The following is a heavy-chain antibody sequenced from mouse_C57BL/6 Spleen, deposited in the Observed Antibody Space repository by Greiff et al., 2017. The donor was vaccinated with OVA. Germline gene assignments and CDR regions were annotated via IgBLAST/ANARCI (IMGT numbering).Heavy chain of an antibody. CDR2: IYPSDSET. CDR3: ARGSYSNYYFDY. Sequence: VQLQQPGAELVRPGSSVKLSCKASGYTFTSYWMDWVKQRPGQGLEWIGNIYPSDSETHYNQKFKDKATLTVDKSSSTAYMQLNSLTSEDSAVYYCARGSYSNYYFDYWGQGTTLTVSS. D-gene: IGHD2-5*01. CDR1: GYTFTSYW. V-gene: IGHV1-61*01. J-gene: IGHJ2*01.